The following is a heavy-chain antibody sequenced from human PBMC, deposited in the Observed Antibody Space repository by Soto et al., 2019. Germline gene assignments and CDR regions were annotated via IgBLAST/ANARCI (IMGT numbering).Heavy chain of an antibody. CDR2: IIPIFGTA. CDR1: GGTFSSYA. V-gene: IGHV1-69*13. J-gene: IGHJ4*02. CDR3: ARVVRYGIAAAGPFDY. D-gene: IGHD6-13*01. Sequence: SVKVSCKASGGTFSSYAISWVRQAPGQGLEWMGGIIPIFGTANYAQKFQGRVTITADESTSTAYMELSSLRSEDTAVYYCARVVRYGIAAAGPFDYWGQGTLVTVSS.